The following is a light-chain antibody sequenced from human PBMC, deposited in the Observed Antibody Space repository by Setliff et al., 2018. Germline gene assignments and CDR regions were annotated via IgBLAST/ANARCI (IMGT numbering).Light chain of an antibody. CDR3: LSYTSESTHAL. CDR2: EVT. J-gene: IGLJ2*01. V-gene: IGLV2-14*01. Sequence: QSVLTQPAAVSGSPGQSIAISCTGSNSDVGGYDYVSWYQQHPNRAPKLLIYEVTKRPSGVSDRFSGSKSGSTASLTISGLQAEDEAHYYCLSYTSESTHALFAGGTKVTVL. CDR1: NSDVGGYDY.